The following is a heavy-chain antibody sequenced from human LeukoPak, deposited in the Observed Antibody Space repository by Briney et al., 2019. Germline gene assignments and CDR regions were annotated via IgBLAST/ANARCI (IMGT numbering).Heavy chain of an antibody. CDR1: GFPFSYFS. CDR3: ARDSGHHYDQLDC. V-gene: IGHV3-48*02. J-gene: IGHJ4*02. D-gene: IGHD3-22*01. CDR2: ISVSGSRT. Sequence: PGGSLRLSCAASGFPFSYFSLNWVRQAPGKGLEWVSYISVSGSRTTYADSVQGRFIISRNDAQNSLYLQMNSLRDEDTAVYYCARDSGHHYDQLDCWGQGTLVTVSS.